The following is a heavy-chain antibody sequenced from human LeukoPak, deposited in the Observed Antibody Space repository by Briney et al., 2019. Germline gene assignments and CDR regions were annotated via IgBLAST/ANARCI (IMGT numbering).Heavy chain of an antibody. CDR3: ARRSVDYDSSGHFDY. CDR2: INPTGGST. Sequence: GASVKVFCKASGYTFTRYYLHWVRQAPGQGLEWMGMINPTGGSTSYAQKFQDRVTMTRDTSTSTVYMELSSLRSEDTAVYYCARRSVDYDSSGHFDYWGQGTLVTVSS. V-gene: IGHV1-46*01. CDR1: GYTFTRYY. D-gene: IGHD3-22*01. J-gene: IGHJ4*02.